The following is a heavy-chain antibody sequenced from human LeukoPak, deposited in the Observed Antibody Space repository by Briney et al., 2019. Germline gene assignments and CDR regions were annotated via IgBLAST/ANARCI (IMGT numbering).Heavy chain of an antibody. V-gene: IGHV1-2*02. J-gene: IGHJ4*02. CDR3: AKSPSYSGSYYLDY. D-gene: IGHD1-26*01. CDR2: ITLNSGDT. Sequence: ASVKVSCKASGHTFTVYYIHWVRQAPGQGLEWMGWITLNSGDTKYAQKFQGRVTMTRDMSTSTVYMELSSLRSEDTAVYYCAKSPSYSGSYYLDYWGQGTLVTVSS. CDR1: GHTFTVYY.